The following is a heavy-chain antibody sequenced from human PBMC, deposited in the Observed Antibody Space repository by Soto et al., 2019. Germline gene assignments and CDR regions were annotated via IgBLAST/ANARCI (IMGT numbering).Heavy chain of an antibody. V-gene: IGHV5-10-1*01. CDR1: GYSFTSYW. J-gene: IGHJ4*02. CDR2: IDPSDSYT. Sequence: GESLKISCKGSGYSFTSYWISWVRQMPGKGLEWMGRIDPSDSYTNYSPSFQGHVTISADKSISTACLQWSSLKASDTAMYYCAVHYYDSSGYSGTFDYWGQGTLVTVS. D-gene: IGHD3-22*01. CDR3: AVHYYDSSGYSGTFDY.